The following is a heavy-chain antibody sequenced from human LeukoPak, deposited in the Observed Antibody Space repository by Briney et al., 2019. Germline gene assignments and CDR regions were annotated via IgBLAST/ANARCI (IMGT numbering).Heavy chain of an antibody. J-gene: IGHJ6*02. CDR2: IYTSGST. CDR3: ARDKEYSSSWGEYYCYGMDV. D-gene: IGHD6-13*01. V-gene: IGHV4-4*07. Sequence: SETLSLTCTVSGGSISSYYWSWIRQPAGKGLEWIGRIYTSGSTNYNPSLKSRVTMSVDTSKNQFSLKLSSVTAADTAVYYCARDKEYSSSWGEYYCYGMDVWGQGTTVTVSS. CDR1: GGSISSYY.